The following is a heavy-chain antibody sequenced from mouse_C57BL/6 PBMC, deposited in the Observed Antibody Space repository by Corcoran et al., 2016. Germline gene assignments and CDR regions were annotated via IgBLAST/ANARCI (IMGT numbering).Heavy chain of an antibody. CDR1: GYTFTSYG. Sequence: QVQLQQSGAELARPGASVKLSCKASGYTFTSYGISWVKQRTGQGLEWIGEIYPSSGNTYYNEKFKGKATLTADKSSSTAYMELRSLTSEDSAVYDCARLDYGIPRYFDVWGTGTTVTASS. V-gene: IGHV1-81*01. J-gene: IGHJ1*03. CDR2: IYPSSGNT. CDR3: ARLDYGIPRYFDV. D-gene: IGHD1-1*01.